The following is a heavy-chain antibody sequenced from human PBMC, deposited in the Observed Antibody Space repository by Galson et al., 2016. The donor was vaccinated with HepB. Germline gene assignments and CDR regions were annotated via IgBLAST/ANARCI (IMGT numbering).Heavy chain of an antibody. J-gene: IGHJ4*02. Sequence: LTCSVSGGSVSSSTYYWGWIRQPPGKGLEWIGSIYHSGTAYYNPSLKSRVALSMDTSKNQFSLSLSSVAATDTAVYYCARSYGGMIPRFLGDYWGQGIQVTVSS. V-gene: IGHV4-39*01. CDR1: GGSVSSSTYY. D-gene: IGHD3-3*01. CDR2: IYHSGTA. CDR3: ARSYGGMIPRFLGDY.